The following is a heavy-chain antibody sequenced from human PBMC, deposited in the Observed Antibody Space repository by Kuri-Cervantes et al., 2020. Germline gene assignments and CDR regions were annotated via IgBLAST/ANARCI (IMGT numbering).Heavy chain of an antibody. CDR2: ISYDGNNK. V-gene: IGHV3-30-3*01. CDR1: GFTFSSYA. CDR3: ASGRSEEVGAPLQETRIDY. Sequence: GESLKISCAASGFTFSSYAMHWVRQAPGKGLEWVAVISYDGNNKYYADSVKGRFSISRDNSKNTVFLQMNSLRAEDTAVYHCASGRSEEVGAPLQETRIDYWGQGTLVTVSS. D-gene: IGHD1-26*01. J-gene: IGHJ4*02.